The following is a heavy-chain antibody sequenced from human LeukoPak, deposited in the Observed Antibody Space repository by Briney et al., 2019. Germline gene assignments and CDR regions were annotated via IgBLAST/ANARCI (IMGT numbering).Heavy chain of an antibody. Sequence: GGSLKLSCGTSGFTFGGFTMHWVRQASGKGLEWVGRIRSKTDNYATSYAASVKGRFTISRYDSKNTAYLQMNSLEIEDTAVYFCAGHGTFTNYYYTMDVWGQGTTVTVSS. CDR2: IRSKTDNYAT. V-gene: IGHV3-73*01. CDR3: AGHGTFTNYYYTMDV. CDR1: GFTFGGFT. J-gene: IGHJ6*02. D-gene: IGHD2-8*01.